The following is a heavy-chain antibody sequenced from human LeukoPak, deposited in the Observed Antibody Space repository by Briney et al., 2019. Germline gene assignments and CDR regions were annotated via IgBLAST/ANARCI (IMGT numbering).Heavy chain of an antibody. Sequence: GGSLRLSCAASGFTFSSYSMNWVRQAPGKGLEWVSSINGTSSYIYYADSVKGRFTISRDNSKNTLYLQMNSLRAEDTAVYYCASTRPYDSSGYSHAFDIWGQGTMVTVSS. CDR2: INGTSSYI. J-gene: IGHJ3*02. CDR3: ASTRPYDSSGYSHAFDI. V-gene: IGHV3-21*04. CDR1: GFTFSSYS. D-gene: IGHD3-22*01.